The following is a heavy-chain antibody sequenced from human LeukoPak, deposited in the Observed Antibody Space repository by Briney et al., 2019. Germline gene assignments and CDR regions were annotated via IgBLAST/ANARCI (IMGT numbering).Heavy chain of an antibody. CDR1: GLSFSSFA. Sequence: QPGGSLRLSCAASGLSFSSFAMSWVRQGPARGLEWVSSIRGNGETFYADSVKGRFTISRDNSKDTVSLQMNSLRAEDSAIYFCVKDRPCETCMPMDAWGQGTTVTVSS. J-gene: IGHJ6*02. V-gene: IGHV3-23*01. CDR3: VKDRPCETCMPMDA. D-gene: IGHD2-2*01. CDR2: IRGNGET.